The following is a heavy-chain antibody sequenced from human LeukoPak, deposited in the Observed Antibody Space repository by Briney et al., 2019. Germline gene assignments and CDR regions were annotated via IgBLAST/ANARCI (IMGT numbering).Heavy chain of an antibody. CDR3: ARADPDYGDYFNWFDP. CDR1: GGSISSYY. V-gene: IGHV4-59*01. CDR2: IYYSGST. D-gene: IGHD4-17*01. J-gene: IGHJ5*02. Sequence: SETLSLTCTVSGGSISSYYWSWIRQPPGKGLEWIGYIYYSGSTNYNPSLKSRVTISVDMSKNQFSLKLSSVTAADTAVYYCARADPDYGDYFNWFDPWGQGTLVTVSS.